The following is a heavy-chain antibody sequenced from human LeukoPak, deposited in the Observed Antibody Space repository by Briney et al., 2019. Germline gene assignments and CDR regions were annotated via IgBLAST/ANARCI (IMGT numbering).Heavy chain of an antibody. V-gene: IGHV3-48*01. Sequence: GGSLRLSCAASGFTFTSYSMNWVRQAPGKGLEWVSYISSSSSTIYYADSVKGRFTISRDNAKNSLYLQMNSLRAEDTAVYYCARERDFWSGYVYGMDVWGQGTTVTVSS. CDR2: ISSSSSTI. CDR1: GFTFTSYS. D-gene: IGHD3-3*01. J-gene: IGHJ6*02. CDR3: ARERDFWSGYVYGMDV.